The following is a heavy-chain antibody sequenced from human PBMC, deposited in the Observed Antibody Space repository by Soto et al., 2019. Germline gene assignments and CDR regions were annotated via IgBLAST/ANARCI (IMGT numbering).Heavy chain of an antibody. D-gene: IGHD4-17*01. J-gene: IGHJ2*01. Sequence: EVQLLESGGGLVQPGGSLRLSCAASGFTFSIYAMNWVRQAPGKGLEWVSVISGSGGSTYYADSVKGRFTISRDNSKNPLYLQMTSLSADDTAVYYCATRTVGWYFELWGRGTLVTVSS. CDR3: ATRTVGWYFEL. CDR2: ISGSGGST. V-gene: IGHV3-23*01. CDR1: GFTFSIYA.